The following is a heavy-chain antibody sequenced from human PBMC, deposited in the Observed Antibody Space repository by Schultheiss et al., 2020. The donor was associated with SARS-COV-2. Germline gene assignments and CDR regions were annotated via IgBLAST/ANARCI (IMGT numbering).Heavy chain of an antibody. Sequence: SETLSLTCTVSGGSISSYYWSWIRQPPGKGLEWIGYIYYSGSTNYNPSLKSRVTISVDTSKNQFSLKLTSVTAADTAVYYCARDISGYGRFDYWGHGTLVTVSS. CDR3: ARDISGYGRFDY. CDR1: GGSISSYY. D-gene: IGHD5-18*01. CDR2: IYYSGST. V-gene: IGHV4-59*01. J-gene: IGHJ4*01.